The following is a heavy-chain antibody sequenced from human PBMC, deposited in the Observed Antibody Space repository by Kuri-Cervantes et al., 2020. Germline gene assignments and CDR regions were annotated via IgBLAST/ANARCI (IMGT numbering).Heavy chain of an antibody. J-gene: IGHJ6*02. D-gene: IGHD6-13*01. V-gene: IGHV1-2*02. Sequence: ASVKVSCNAFGYTFIGYYMHWVRQAPGQGLEWMGWINTNSGGTNYAQKFQGRVTITSNTSISTAYMELSRLRSADTAVYYCARSGIAAAGTNYYYGLDVWGQGTTVTVSS. CDR2: INTNSGGT. CDR3: ARSGIAAAGTNYYYGLDV. CDR1: GYTFIGYY.